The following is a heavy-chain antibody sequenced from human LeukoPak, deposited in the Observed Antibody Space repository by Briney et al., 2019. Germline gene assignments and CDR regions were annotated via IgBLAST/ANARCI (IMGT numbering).Heavy chain of an antibody. V-gene: IGHV4-39*01. J-gene: IGHJ4*02. Sequence: SETLSLTCTVSGGSISNNNNYWAWLRQPPGKGLECIVSIYYSGSPYYNPSLKSRVTISVDTSKNQFSLRLSSVTAADTAVYYCATWRTAKTGFDYWGQGTLVTVSS. D-gene: IGHD1-1*01. CDR3: ATWRTAKTGFDY. CDR2: IYYSGSP. CDR1: GGSISNNNNY.